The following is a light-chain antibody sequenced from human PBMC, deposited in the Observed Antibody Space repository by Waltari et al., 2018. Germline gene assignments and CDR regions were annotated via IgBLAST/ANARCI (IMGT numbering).Light chain of an antibody. CDR3: QQSHSTPLT. CDR2: TAS. J-gene: IGKJ4*01. CDR1: RNISIY. Sequence: DIHMTQSPSSLSASVGDRVTITCRASRNISIYLNWYQPKPGKAPKLLIYTASTLQTGVPSRFSGSGSGTDFTLTISSLQPEDFATYYCQQSHSTPLTFGGGTKVEIK. V-gene: IGKV1-39*01.